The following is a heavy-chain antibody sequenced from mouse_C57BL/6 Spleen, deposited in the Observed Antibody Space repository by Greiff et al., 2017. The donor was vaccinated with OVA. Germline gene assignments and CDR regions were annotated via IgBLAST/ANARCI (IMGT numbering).Heavy chain of an antibody. CDR3: ARGGCWYYFDY. J-gene: IGHJ2*01. CDR1: GFTFSDYG. V-gene: IGHV5-17*01. Sequence: EVKLVESGGGLVKPGGSLKLSCAASGFTFSDYGMHWVRPAPEKGLEWVAYISSGSSTIYYADTVKGRFTISRDNAKNTLFLQMTSLGAEDAARDGGARGGCWYYFDYWGKGTTLTVSS. CDR2: ISSGSSTI.